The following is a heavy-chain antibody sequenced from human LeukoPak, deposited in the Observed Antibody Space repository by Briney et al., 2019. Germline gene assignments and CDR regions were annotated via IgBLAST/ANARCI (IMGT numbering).Heavy chain of an antibody. CDR3: ASTTLFRSYYATYLDY. V-gene: IGHV4-34*01. J-gene: IGHJ4*02. D-gene: IGHD1-26*01. CDR1: GGCFSGYY. CDR2: INHSGST. Sequence: SETLYLTCAVYGGCFSGYYWSWIRQPPGKGLEWIGEINHSGSTNYNPSLKSRVTISVDTSKNQFSLKLSSVTAADTAVYYCASTTLFRSYYATYLDYWGQGTLVTVSS.